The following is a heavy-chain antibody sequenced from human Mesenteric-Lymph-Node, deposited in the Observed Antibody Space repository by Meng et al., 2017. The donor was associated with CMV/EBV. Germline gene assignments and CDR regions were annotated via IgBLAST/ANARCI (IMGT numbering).Heavy chain of an antibody. Sequence: GGSLRLSCAASGFTFSSYSMNWVRQAPGKGLEGVSYISSSSSTIYYADSVKGRFTISRDNAKNSLYLQMNSLRAEDTAVYYCARRGDFWSGYYGGTGFDYWGQGTLVTVSS. J-gene: IGHJ4*02. D-gene: IGHD3-3*01. CDR2: ISSSSSTI. CDR1: GFTFSSYS. V-gene: IGHV3-48*04. CDR3: ARRGDFWSGYYGGTGFDY.